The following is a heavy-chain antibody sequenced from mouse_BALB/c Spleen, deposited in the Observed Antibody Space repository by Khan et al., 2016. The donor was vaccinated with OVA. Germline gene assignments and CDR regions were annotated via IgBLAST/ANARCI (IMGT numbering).Heavy chain of an antibody. CDR3: ARKDYYDYDPFPY. Sequence: VQLKQSGPGLVKPSQSLSLTCTLTGYSITSEFAWNWIRQFPGNKLEWMGYISYSGNTRYNPSLKSLISITRDTSRNQFFLQLNSVTTEDTATYYGARKDYYDYDPFPYWGQGTLVTVSA. J-gene: IGHJ3*01. D-gene: IGHD2-4*01. V-gene: IGHV3-2*02. CDR1: GYSITSEFA. CDR2: ISYSGNT.